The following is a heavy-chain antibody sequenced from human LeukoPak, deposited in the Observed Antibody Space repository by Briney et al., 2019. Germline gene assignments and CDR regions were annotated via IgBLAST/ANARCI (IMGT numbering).Heavy chain of an antibody. CDR3: ARQVPGPYNYYGMDV. CDR1: GGSISNTNFY. Sequence: SETLSLTCTVSGGSISNTNFYWGWIRQPPGKGLEWIGNIYYSGSTSYTPSLKSRVIISVDTSKNQFSLKLTSVTAADTAVYYCARQVPGPYNYYGMDVWGQGTTVTVSS. V-gene: IGHV4-39*01. CDR2: IYYSGST. J-gene: IGHJ6*02.